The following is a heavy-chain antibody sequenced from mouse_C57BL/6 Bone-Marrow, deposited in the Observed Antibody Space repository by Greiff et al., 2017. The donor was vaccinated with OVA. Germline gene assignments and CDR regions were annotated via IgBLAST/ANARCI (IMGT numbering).Heavy chain of an antibody. CDR2: IWRGGST. D-gene: IGHD1-1*01. J-gene: IGHJ4*01. CDR1: GFSLTSYG. V-gene: IGHV2-5*01. Sequence: VQLQQSGPGLVQPSQSLSITCTVSGFSLTSYGVHWVRPSPGKGLEWLGVIWRGGSTAYNAAFMSRLSITKDNSKSQVFFKMNSLQADDTAIYYCAKDYYGSSYDAMDYWGQGTSVTVSS. CDR3: AKDYYGSSYDAMDY.